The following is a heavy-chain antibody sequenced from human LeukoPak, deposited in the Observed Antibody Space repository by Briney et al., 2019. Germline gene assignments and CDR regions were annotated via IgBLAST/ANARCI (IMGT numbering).Heavy chain of an antibody. D-gene: IGHD2-15*01. V-gene: IGHV4-59*08. CDR2: IYYSGST. CDR1: GGSISSYY. Sequence: SETLSLTCTVSGGSISSYYWSWIRQPPGKGLEWIGYIYYSGSTNYNPSLKSRVTISVDTSKNQFSLKLSSVTAADTAVYYCARRGEAYCSGGSCYSEKHAFDIWGQGTMVTVSS. CDR3: ARRGEAYCSGGSCYSEKHAFDI. J-gene: IGHJ3*02.